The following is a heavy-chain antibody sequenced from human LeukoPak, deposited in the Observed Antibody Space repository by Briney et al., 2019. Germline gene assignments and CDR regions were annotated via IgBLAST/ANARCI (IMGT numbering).Heavy chain of an antibody. CDR3: VRHVGPPRLRNYSYNWFDR. CDR1: GGSISSYY. CDR2: IYYSGST. D-gene: IGHD3-10*01. J-gene: IGHJ5*02. Sequence: SETLSLTCTVSGGSISSYYWSWIRQPPGKGLEWIGYIYYSGSTNYNPSLKRRDTLSVDTPKNKFSLFLSSLPAPHTPPYFFVRHVGPPRLRNYSYNWFDRWGQGTLVTVSS. V-gene: IGHV4-59*08.